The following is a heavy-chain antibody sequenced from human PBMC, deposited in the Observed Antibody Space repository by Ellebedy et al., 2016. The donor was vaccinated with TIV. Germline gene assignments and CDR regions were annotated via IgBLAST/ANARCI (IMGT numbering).Heavy chain of an antibody. CDR3: AKDRKFSLYHGMDV. Sequence: PGGSLRLSCAASGFTFSDYAINWVRQAPGKGLQWVSGVSGGGGSSFYADSVKGRFTISRDNSKNTVYLQMNSLGAEDTAVYYCAKDRKFSLYHGMDVWGQGTTVTVSS. D-gene: IGHD1-14*01. CDR1: GFTFSDYA. CDR2: VSGGGGSS. J-gene: IGHJ6*02. V-gene: IGHV3-23*01.